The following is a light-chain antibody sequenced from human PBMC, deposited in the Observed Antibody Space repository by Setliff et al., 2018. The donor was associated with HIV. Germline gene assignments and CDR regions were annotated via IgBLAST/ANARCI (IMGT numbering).Light chain of an antibody. Sequence: QSALTQPASVSGSPGQSITNSCTGTSSDIGGYNYVSWYQQHPGKAPKRVIYDVKDRPSGVSNRFSGSKSGNTASLTISGLQAEDEADYYCGSRIVSSALHVFGTGTKVTVL. CDR2: DVK. CDR3: GSRIVSSALHV. CDR1: SSDIGGYNY. V-gene: IGLV2-14*03. J-gene: IGLJ1*01.